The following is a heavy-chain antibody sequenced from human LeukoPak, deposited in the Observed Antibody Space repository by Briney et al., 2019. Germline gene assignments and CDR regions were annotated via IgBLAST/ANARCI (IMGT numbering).Heavy chain of an antibody. CDR3: ARDNTAMVDY. V-gene: IGHV4-30-4*08. CDR1: GGSISSGDYY. Sequence: TLSLTCTVSGGSISSGDYYWSWIRQPPGKGVEWIGYIYYSGSTYYNPSLKSRVTISVDTSKNQFSLKLSSVTAADTDVYYCARDNTAMVDYWGQGTLVTVSS. D-gene: IGHD5-18*01. J-gene: IGHJ4*02. CDR2: IYYSGST.